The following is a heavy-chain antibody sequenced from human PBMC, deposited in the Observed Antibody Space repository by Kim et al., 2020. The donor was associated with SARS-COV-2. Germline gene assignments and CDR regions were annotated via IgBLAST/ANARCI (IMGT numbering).Heavy chain of an antibody. Sequence: SETLSLTCSVSGGSLIGYYWAWIRQTPGKGLEWIGEVTHGGRTNYSPSLKDRVSISVDMSKRQFSLNLASVTAADTAVYFCARALDSTGFYHWGQGTLVT. CDR2: VTHGGRT. D-gene: IGHD3-22*01. CDR1: GGSLIGYY. V-gene: IGHV4-34*01. CDR3: ARALDSTGFYH. J-gene: IGHJ4*02.